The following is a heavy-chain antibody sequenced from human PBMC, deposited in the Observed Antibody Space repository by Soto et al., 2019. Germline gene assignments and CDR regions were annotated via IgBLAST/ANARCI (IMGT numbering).Heavy chain of an antibody. J-gene: IGHJ4*02. Sequence: SETLSLTCAVYGRSFSGYYWSWIRQPPGKGLEWIGEINHSGSTNYNPSLKSRVTISVDTSKNQFSLKLTSVTAADAAVYYCARVPDYWGQGTLVTVSS. CDR1: GRSFSGYY. V-gene: IGHV4-34*01. CDR3: ARVPDY. CDR2: INHSGST.